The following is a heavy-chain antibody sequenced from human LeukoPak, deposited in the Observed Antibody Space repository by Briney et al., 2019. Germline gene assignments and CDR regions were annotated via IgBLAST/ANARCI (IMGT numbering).Heavy chain of an antibody. CDR3: AKDMGTGYSSSWYSGLYSPDAFDI. Sequence: PGGSLRLSCAASGFTFSSYGMHRVRQAPGKGLEWVAFIRYDGSNKYYADSVKGRFTISRDNSKNTLYLQMNSLRAEDTAVYYCAKDMGTGYSSSWYSGLYSPDAFDIWGQGTMVTVSS. V-gene: IGHV3-30*02. D-gene: IGHD6-13*01. CDR1: GFTFSSYG. J-gene: IGHJ3*02. CDR2: IRYDGSNK.